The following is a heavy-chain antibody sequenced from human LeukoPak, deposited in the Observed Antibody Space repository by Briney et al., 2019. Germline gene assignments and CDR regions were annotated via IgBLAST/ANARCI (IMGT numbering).Heavy chain of an antibody. V-gene: IGHV4-61*09. CDR1: GGSISSGSYY. J-gene: IGHJ4*02. Sequence: SETLSLTCTVSGGSISSGSYYWSWIRQPAGKGLEWIGHIYTSGSTNYSPSLKSRVTISLDTSKNQFSLKLSSVTAADAAVYYCARGRGGNSGDSWGQGTLVTVSS. D-gene: IGHD4-23*01. CDR2: IYTSGST. CDR3: ARGRGGNSGDS.